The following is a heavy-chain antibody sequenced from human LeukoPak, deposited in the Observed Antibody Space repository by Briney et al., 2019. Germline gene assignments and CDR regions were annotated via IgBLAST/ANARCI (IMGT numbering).Heavy chain of an antibody. CDR1: GFTFSTYA. V-gene: IGHV3-23*01. CDR3: AKEAIYCSGGSCYSFRTTADTFDY. D-gene: IGHD2-15*01. CDR2: ISGIGGST. Sequence: GGSLRLSCAASGFTFSTYAMSWVRQAPGKGLEWVSAISGIGGSTYYPDSVKGRFTISRDNSKNTLYLQMNSLRAEETAVYYCAKEAIYCSGGSCYSFRTTADTFDYWGQGTLVTVSS. J-gene: IGHJ4*02.